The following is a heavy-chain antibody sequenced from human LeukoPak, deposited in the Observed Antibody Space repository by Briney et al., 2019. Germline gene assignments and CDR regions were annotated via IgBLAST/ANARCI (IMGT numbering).Heavy chain of an antibody. CDR3: AKENLGYCSSTSCFTISYYMDV. V-gene: IGHV3-30*02. CDR2: IRYDGSNK. D-gene: IGHD2-2*02. CDR1: GFTFSSYG. J-gene: IGHJ6*03. Sequence: PGGSLRLSCAASGFTFSSYGMHWVRQAPGKGLEWVAFIRYDGSNKYYADSVKGRFTISRDNSKNTLYLQMNSLRAEDTAVYYCAKENLGYCSSTSCFTISYYMDVWGKGTTVTVSS.